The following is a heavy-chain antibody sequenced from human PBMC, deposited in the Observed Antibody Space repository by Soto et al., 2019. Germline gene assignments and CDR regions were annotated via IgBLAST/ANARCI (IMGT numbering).Heavy chain of an antibody. Sequence: QVHLVQSGAEVKKPGASVKVSCKASGYTFTSYGITWVRQAPGQGLEWMGWISSHNGNTDYAQKLQGRVIVTRDTSTSTAYMELRSMTADATAVYYGARGRYGDYWGQGSLVTVAS. CDR2: ISSHNGNT. CDR3: ARGRYGDY. V-gene: IGHV1-18*01. D-gene: IGHD1-1*01. J-gene: IGHJ4*02. CDR1: GYTFTSYG.